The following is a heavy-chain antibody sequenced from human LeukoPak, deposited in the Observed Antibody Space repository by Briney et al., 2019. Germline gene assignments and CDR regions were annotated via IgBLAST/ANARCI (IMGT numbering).Heavy chain of an antibody. CDR2: XNDSGST. J-gene: IGHJ4*02. CDR1: DGSFSGYY. Sequence: SETLSLTCAVYDGSFSGYYWGWIRQPPGKGLEWIGEXNDSGSTNYXXSLKXRVTISLDTSKNQFSLSLTSVTAADTAVYYCASRGRWGQGTLVTVSS. CDR3: ASRGR. V-gene: IGHV4-34*01.